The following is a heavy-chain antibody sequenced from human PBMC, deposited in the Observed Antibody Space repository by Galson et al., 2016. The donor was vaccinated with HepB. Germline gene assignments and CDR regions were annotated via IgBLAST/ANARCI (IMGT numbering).Heavy chain of an antibody. CDR3: ARGSNYFDYYYYGMDV. CDR2: IWYAGSNT. V-gene: IGHV3-33*01. D-gene: IGHD4-11*01. J-gene: IGHJ6*02. Sequence: SLRLSCAASGFTFSSYGMNWVRQAPGKGLEWVAVIWYAGSNTYYADSVKGRFTISRDNSKNTLYLQMNSLRAEDTAVYYCARGSNYFDYYYYGMDVWGQGTTVTVSS. CDR1: GFTFSSYG.